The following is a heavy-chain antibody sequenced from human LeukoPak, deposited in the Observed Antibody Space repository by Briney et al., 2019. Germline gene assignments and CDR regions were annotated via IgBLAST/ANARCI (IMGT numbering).Heavy chain of an antibody. CDR3: AKDLDYGDYPGYYFDY. CDR2: ISYDGTNK. V-gene: IGHV3-30*18. CDR1: GFIFNNYG. D-gene: IGHD4-17*01. J-gene: IGHJ4*02. Sequence: PGGSLRLSCAASGFIFNNYGMHWVRQAPGKGLEWVAVISYDGTNKYYADSVKGRFTISRDNSKNTLYVQMNSLRAEDTAVYYCAKDLDYGDYPGYYFDYWGQGTLVTVSS.